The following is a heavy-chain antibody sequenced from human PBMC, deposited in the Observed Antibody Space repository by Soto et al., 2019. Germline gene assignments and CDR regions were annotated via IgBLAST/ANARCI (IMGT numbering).Heavy chain of an antibody. CDR1: GFTFSNAW. V-gene: IGHV3-15*01. Sequence: EVQLVESGGGLVKPGGSLRLSCAASGFTFSNAWMSWVRQAPWKGLEWVGRIKSKTDGGTTDYAAPEKGRFTISRDDSKNTLYLQMNSLKTEDTAVYYCTTDPEAPAATEAGDWFDPWGQGTLVTVSS. D-gene: IGHD2-2*01. CDR3: TTDPEAPAATEAGDWFDP. CDR2: IKSKTDGGTT. J-gene: IGHJ5*02.